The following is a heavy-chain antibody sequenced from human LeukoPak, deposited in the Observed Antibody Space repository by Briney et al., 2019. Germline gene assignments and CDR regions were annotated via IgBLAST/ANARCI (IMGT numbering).Heavy chain of an antibody. CDR2: INPNSGGT. Sequence: ASVKVSCKASGYTFTGYYIHWVRQAPGQGLEWMGRINPNSGGTNYAQKFQGRVTMTRDTSISTAYMEVSRLRFDDTAVYYCASAVVVPTDAFDIWGQGTVVTVSS. D-gene: IGHD2-15*01. CDR3: ASAVVVPTDAFDI. CDR1: GYTFTGYY. J-gene: IGHJ3*02. V-gene: IGHV1-2*06.